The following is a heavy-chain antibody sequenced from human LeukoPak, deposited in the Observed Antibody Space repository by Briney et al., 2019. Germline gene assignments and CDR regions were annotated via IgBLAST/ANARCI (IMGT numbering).Heavy chain of an antibody. CDR3: ARHQLRGLLDDN. CDR1: GGSISSSSYY. V-gene: IGHV4-39*01. D-gene: IGHD3-10*01. Sequence: PSETLSLTCTVSGGSISSSSYYWGWIRQPPGKGLEWIGSIYYSGSTYYNPSLKSRVTISVDTSKNQFSLKLRSVTAADTAVYYCARHQLRGLLDDNWGQGTLVTVSS. CDR2: IYYSGST. J-gene: IGHJ4*02.